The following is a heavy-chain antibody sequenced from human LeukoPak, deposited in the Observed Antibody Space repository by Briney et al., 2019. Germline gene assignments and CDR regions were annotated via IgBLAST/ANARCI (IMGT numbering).Heavy chain of an antibody. CDR3: ARGVVVVPAAPERDYYYYGMDV. D-gene: IGHD2-2*01. V-gene: IGHV1-69*13. CDR1: GGTFSSYA. Sequence: SVKVSCKASGGTFSSYAISWVRQAPGQGLEWMGGIIPIFGTANYAQKFQGRVTITADESTSTAYMELSSLRSEDTAVYYCARGVVVVPAAPERDYYYYGMDVWGQGTTVTVSS. J-gene: IGHJ6*02. CDR2: IIPIFGTA.